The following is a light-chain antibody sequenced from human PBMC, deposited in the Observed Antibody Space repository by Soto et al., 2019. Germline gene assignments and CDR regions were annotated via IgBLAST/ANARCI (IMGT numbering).Light chain of an antibody. CDR2: DVN. V-gene: IGLV2-18*01. CDR3: SQYTSSSTYV. J-gene: IGLJ1*01. Sequence: QSALTQPPSVSGSPGQSVAISCTGTSSDVGNSNGVSWYHQPPGTAPKLMIYDVNNRPSGVPDRFSGSKSGNTASLTISGLQAVDDDDYYCSQYTSSSTYVFGTGTKVTVL. CDR1: SSDVGNSNG.